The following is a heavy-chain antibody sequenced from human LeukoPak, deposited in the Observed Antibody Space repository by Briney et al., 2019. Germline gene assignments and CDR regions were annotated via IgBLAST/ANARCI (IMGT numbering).Heavy chain of an antibody. CDR1: GGSFSGYY. J-gene: IGHJ5*02. D-gene: IGHD6-19*01. Sequence: SETLSLTCAVYGGSFSGYYWSWIRQPPGKGLELIGEINHSGSTNYNPSLKSRVTISVDTSKNQFSLKLSSVTAADAAVYYCARTYSSGWYPWFDPWGQGTLVTVSS. V-gene: IGHV4-34*01. CDR2: INHSGST. CDR3: ARTYSSGWYPWFDP.